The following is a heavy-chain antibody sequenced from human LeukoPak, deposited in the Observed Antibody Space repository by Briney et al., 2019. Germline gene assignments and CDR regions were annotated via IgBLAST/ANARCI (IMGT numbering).Heavy chain of an antibody. CDR3: ARDSGTTGEVKFDP. CDR2: IYVSGRI. CDR1: GGSISNYY. Sequence: PSETLSLTCTVSGGSISNYYWSWIRHPPGKGLEWIGRIYVSGRIDYNPSLRSRVTMSVDTSKNPFSLRVRSVTAADTGVYYCARDSGTTGEVKFDPWGQGTLVTVSS. D-gene: IGHD3-10*01. J-gene: IGHJ5*02. V-gene: IGHV4-4*07.